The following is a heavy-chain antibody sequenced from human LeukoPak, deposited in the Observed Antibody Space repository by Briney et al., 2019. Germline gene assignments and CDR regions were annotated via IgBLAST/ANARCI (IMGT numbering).Heavy chain of an antibody. CDR2: INRNDGST. CDR1: GYAFTSCC. Sequence: GASVTLSCNSSGYAFTSCCLHWEWLAPEQGQELVWIINRNDGSTHYAQKLKGRLTMTRDKSKSTVYLQLSSLRADDTAVYYCAKIRDDYNQNYFDLWGQGTLVTVSS. D-gene: IGHD5-24*01. V-gene: IGHV1-46*04. J-gene: IGHJ4*02. CDR3: AKIRDDYNQNYFDL.